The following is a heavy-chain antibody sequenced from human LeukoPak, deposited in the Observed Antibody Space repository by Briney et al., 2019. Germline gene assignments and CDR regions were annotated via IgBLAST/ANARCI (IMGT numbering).Heavy chain of an antibody. CDR2: INHSGST. V-gene: IGHV4-34*01. CDR1: GGSFSGYY. J-gene: IGHJ6*03. D-gene: IGHD6-13*01. CDR3: ARHGGPYSSSWYAFGHTDIYYMDV. Sequence: SETLSLTCAVYGGSFSGYYWSWIRQPPGKGLEWIGEINHSGSTNYNPSLKSRVTISVDTSKNQFSLKLSSVTAADTAVYYCARHGGPYSSSWYAFGHTDIYYMDVWGKGTTVTISS.